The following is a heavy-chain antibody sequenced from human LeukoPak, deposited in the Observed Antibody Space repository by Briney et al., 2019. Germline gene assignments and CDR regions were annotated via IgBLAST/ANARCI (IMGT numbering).Heavy chain of an antibody. Sequence: PGGSLRLSCAASGFTFSSYAMHWVRQAPGKGLEYVSAISSNGGSTYYANSVKGRFTISRDNSKNTLYLQMGSLRAEDMAVYYCARVYHDSSGSPDVWGKGTTVTVSS. D-gene: IGHD3-22*01. CDR1: GFTFSSYA. V-gene: IGHV3-64*01. CDR2: ISSNGGST. CDR3: ARVYHDSSGSPDV. J-gene: IGHJ6*04.